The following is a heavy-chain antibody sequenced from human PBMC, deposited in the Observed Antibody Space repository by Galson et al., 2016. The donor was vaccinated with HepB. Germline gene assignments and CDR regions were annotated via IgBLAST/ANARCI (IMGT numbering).Heavy chain of an antibody. J-gene: IGHJ4*02. CDR1: GFTFSSYS. CDR3: ASSGYSSSWYDY. V-gene: IGHV3-48*01. CDR2: ISSSSSTK. D-gene: IGHD6-13*01. Sequence: SLRLSCAASGFTFSSYSMNWVRQAPGKGLEWVSYISSSSSTKYYADSVKGRLTISRDNAKNSLYLQMNSLRAEDTAVYYCASSGYSSSWYDYWGQGTLVTVSS.